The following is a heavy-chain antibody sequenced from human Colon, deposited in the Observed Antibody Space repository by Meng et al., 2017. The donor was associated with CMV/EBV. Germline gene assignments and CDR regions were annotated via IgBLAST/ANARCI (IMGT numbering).Heavy chain of an antibody. Sequence: SLKISCAASGFTFDDYTMHWVRQAPGKGLEWVSGIGWDSAAIAYAGSVKGRFTISRGNAKNSLYLQMNSLRPEDTALYYCARTAALAPLGPFDVWGQGTMVTVSS. CDR3: ARTAALAPLGPFDV. CDR1: GFTFDDYT. J-gene: IGHJ3*01. CDR2: IGWDSAAI. V-gene: IGHV3-9*01. D-gene: IGHD6-25*01.